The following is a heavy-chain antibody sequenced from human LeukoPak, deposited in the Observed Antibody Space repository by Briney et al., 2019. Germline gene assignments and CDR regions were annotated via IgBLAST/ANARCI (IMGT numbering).Heavy chain of an antibody. CDR1: GFTFSSYE. CDR3: ALYCSGGACYSMGGAFDI. V-gene: IGHV3-48*03. J-gene: IGHJ3*02. D-gene: IGHD2-15*01. CDR2: ISTSGNTR. Sequence: PGGSLRLSCAASGFTFSSYEMNWVRQAPGKGLEWVSYISTSGNTRYYADSVKGRFTISRDNAKNSLYLQMNSLRVEDTAVYYCALYCSGGACYSMGGAFDIWGQGTMVTVSS.